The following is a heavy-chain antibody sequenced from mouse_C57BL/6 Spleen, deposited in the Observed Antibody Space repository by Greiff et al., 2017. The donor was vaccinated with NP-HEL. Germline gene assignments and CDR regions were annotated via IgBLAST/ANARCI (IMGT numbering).Heavy chain of an antibody. V-gene: IGHV1-69*01. CDR2: IDPSDSYT. D-gene: IGHD1-1*01. J-gene: IGHJ4*01. CDR1: GYTFTSYW. CDR3: AFITTVVAEGYAMDY. Sequence: QVQLQQPGAELVMPGASVKLSCKASGYTFTSYWMHWVKQRPGQGLEWIGEIDPSDSYTNYNQKFKGKSTLTVDKSSSTAYMQLSSLTSEDSAVYYCAFITTVVAEGYAMDYWGQGTSVTVSS.